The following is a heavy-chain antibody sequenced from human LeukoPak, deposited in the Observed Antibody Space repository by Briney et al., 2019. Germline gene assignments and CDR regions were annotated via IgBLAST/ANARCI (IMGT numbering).Heavy chain of an antibody. Sequence: GESLKISCKGSGYSFTSYWIGWVRQMPGKGLEWMGIIYPGDSDTRYSPSFQGQVTISADKSISTAYLQWSSLKASDTAMYYCARTLHDVHDAFDIWGQWTMVTVSS. V-gene: IGHV5-51*01. D-gene: IGHD1-1*01. CDR2: IYPGDSDT. CDR1: GYSFTSYW. J-gene: IGHJ3*02. CDR3: ARTLHDVHDAFDI.